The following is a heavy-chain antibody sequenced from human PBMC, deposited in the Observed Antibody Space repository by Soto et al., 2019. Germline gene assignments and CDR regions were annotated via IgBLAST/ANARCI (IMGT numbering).Heavy chain of an antibody. CDR1: GFTFSSYA. CDR2: ISGSGGST. V-gene: IGHV3-23*01. Sequence: GGSLRLSCAASGFTFSSYAMSWVRQAPGKGLEWVSAISGSGGSTYHADSVKGRFTISRDNSKNTLYLQMNSLRAEDTAVYYCAKGGSSGYYLIDYWGQGTLVTVSS. CDR3: AKGGSSGYYLIDY. D-gene: IGHD3-22*01. J-gene: IGHJ4*02.